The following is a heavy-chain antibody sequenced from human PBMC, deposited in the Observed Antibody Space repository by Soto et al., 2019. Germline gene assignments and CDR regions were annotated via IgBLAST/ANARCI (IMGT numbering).Heavy chain of an antibody. J-gene: IGHJ5*02. CDR3: ATDRGGYCSGGSCSEAWFDP. D-gene: IGHD2-15*01. Sequence: ASVKVSCKASGYTFTSYPMNWLRQAPGQRPEWMGWINAGNGGTKYSQKFQGRVSITRDTSASTAYMQLSRLRSEDTAVHYCATDRGGYCSGGSCSEAWFDPWGQGTLVTVSS. CDR2: INAGNGGT. V-gene: IGHV1-3*01. CDR1: GYTFTSYP.